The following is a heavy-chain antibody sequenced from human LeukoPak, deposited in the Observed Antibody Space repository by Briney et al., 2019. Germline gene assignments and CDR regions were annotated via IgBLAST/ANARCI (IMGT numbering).Heavy chain of an antibody. J-gene: IGHJ4*02. CDR2: ISSRSSTM. V-gene: IGHV3-48*01. CDR3: ARDGEQRRGD. D-gene: IGHD6-25*01. CDR1: GFNFNSYS. Sequence: GGSLRLSCAASGFNFNSYSMNWVRQAPGKGLEWISYISSRSSTMYYADSVKGRFTIPRDNAKNSLYLQMSSLRGEDTAVYYCARDGEQRRGDWGQGTLVTVAS.